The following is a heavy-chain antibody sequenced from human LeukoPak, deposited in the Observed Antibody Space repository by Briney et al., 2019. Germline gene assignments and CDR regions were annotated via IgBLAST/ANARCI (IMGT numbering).Heavy chain of an antibody. CDR2: IIPIFGTA. V-gene: IGHV1-69*06. Sequence: ASVKVSCKASGGTFSSYAISWVRQAPGQGLEWMGGIIPIFGTANYAQKFQGRVTITADKSTSTAYMELSSLRSEDTAVYYCARDPEPTPYYYDSSGYSAYFDYWGQGTLVTVSS. J-gene: IGHJ4*02. CDR3: ARDPEPTPYYYDSSGYSAYFDY. D-gene: IGHD3-22*01. CDR1: GGTFSSYA.